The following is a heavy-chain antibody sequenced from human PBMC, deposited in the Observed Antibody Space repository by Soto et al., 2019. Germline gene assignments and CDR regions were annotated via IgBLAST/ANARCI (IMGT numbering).Heavy chain of an antibody. D-gene: IGHD6-13*01. Sequence: QVQLQESGPGLVKPSQTLSLTCIVSGYSISSGAYYWSWIRQHPGKGLEWIGYIYYSGSTYYNPSLKRRVTISVDTSKNQFSLNVSSGTAADTAVYYCARVGGAAAGTNWFDPWGQGTLITVSS. CDR1: GYSISSGAYY. J-gene: IGHJ5*02. V-gene: IGHV4-31*03. CDR3: ARVGGAAAGTNWFDP. CDR2: IYYSGST.